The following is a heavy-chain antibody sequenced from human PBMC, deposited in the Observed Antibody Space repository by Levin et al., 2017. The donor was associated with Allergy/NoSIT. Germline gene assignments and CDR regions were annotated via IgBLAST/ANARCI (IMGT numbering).Heavy chain of an antibody. CDR3: ARDGTAVAGFDY. J-gene: IGHJ4*02. V-gene: IGHV3-48*02. CDR2: ISSSSSAI. CDR1: GFTFSSYS. Sequence: LAGGSLRLSCAASGFTFSSYSMSWVRQAPGKGLEWVSYISSSSSAIYYADSVKGRFTISRDNGKNSLYMQMNSLRDEDTAVYYCARDGTAVAGFDYWGQGTLVTVSS. D-gene: IGHD6-19*01.